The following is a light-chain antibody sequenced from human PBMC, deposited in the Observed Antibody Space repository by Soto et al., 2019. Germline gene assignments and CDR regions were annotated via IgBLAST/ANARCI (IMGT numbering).Light chain of an antibody. CDR1: QDIRHE. CDR3: LQDHNYPWT. J-gene: IGKJ1*01. Sequence: AIQMTQSPSSLSASVGDRVTITCRASQDIRHELGWYQQKPGKAPKVLIYGASSLQSGVPSRFSGSGSGTDFTLTISSLQPEDFATYYCLQDHNYPWTFGQGTKVEIK. CDR2: GAS. V-gene: IGKV1-6*01.